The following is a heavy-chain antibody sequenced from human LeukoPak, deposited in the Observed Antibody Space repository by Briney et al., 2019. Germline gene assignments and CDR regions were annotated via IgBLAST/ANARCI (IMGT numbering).Heavy chain of an antibody. Sequence: ASVKVSCKASGYTFTSYDINWVRQATGQGLEWMGWMNPNSGNTGYAQKFQGRVTMTRNTSISTAYTELSSLRSEDTAVYYCARSITMVRGVVDYWGQGTLVTVSS. J-gene: IGHJ4*02. CDR3: ARSITMVRGVVDY. V-gene: IGHV1-8*01. D-gene: IGHD3-10*01. CDR2: MNPNSGNT. CDR1: GYTFTSYD.